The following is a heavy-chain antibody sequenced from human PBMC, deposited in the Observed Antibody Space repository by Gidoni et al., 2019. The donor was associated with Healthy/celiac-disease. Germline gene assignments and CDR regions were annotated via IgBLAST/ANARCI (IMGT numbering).Heavy chain of an antibody. Sequence: QVQLVESGGGVVQPGRSLRLSCAASGFTFSSYGMHWVRQAPGKGLEWVAVIWYDGSNKYYAVSVKGRFTISRDNSKNTLYLQMNSLRAEDTAVYYCARDLAAKGQWPGGAHHWGQGTLVTVSS. CDR1: GFTFSSYG. V-gene: IGHV3-33*01. D-gene: IGHD6-19*01. CDR3: ARDLAAKGQWPGGAHH. CDR2: IWYDGSNK. J-gene: IGHJ4*02.